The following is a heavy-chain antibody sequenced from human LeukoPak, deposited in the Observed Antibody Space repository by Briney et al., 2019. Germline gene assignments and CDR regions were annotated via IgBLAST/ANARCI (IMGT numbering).Heavy chain of an antibody. J-gene: IGHJ6*02. CDR1: GFTFSSYS. V-gene: IGHV3-48*02. CDR2: ISSSSSTI. D-gene: IGHD1-7*01. Sequence: GGSLRLSCAVSGFTFSSYSMNWVRQAPGKGLEWVSYISSSSSTIYYADSVKGRFTISRDNAKNSLYLQMNSLRDEDTAVYYCARGDLSNYVPYYYYGMDVWGQGTTVTVSS. CDR3: ARGDLSNYVPYYYYGMDV.